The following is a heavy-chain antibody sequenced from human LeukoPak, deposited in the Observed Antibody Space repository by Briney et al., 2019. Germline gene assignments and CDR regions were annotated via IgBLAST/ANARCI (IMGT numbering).Heavy chain of an antibody. J-gene: IGHJ4*02. V-gene: IGHV3-23*01. D-gene: IGHD3-10*02. Sequence: GGSLRLSCAASEFSVGSNYMTWVRQAPGKGLEWVSAISGSGGSTYYADSVKGRFTISRDNSKNTLYLQMNSLRAEDTAVYYCAKDPEILRPGYFDYWGQGTLVTVSS. CDR3: AKDPEILRPGYFDY. CDR2: ISGSGGST. CDR1: EFSVGSNY.